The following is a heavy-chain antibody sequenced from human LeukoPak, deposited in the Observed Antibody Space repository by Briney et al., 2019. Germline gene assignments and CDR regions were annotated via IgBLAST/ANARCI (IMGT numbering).Heavy chain of an antibody. CDR3: ARADYDAFDI. Sequence: GGSLRLSCAASGFTFSDYYMSCIRQAPGEGLEWVSYISSSGTTIYYADSVKGRFTISRDNAKNSLYLQMNSLRAEDTAVYYCARADYDAFDIWGQGTMVTVSS. J-gene: IGHJ3*02. V-gene: IGHV3-11*01. CDR1: GFTFSDYY. D-gene: IGHD4-11*01. CDR2: ISSSGTTI.